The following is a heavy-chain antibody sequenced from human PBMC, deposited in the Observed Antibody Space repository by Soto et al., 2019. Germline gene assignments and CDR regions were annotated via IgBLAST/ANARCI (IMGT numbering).Heavy chain of an antibody. CDR2: IIPIFGTA. CDR1: GGTFSSYA. Sequence: GASVKVSCKASGGTFSSYAISWVRQAPGQGLEWMGGIIPIFGTANYAQKFQGRVTITTDTSIGTAYMELSRLRSDDTAVFYCGRDLIYDVLTGLYYYFGMDVWGQGTTVTVSS. D-gene: IGHD3-9*01. CDR3: GRDLIYDVLTGLYYYFGMDV. J-gene: IGHJ6*02. V-gene: IGHV1-69*05.